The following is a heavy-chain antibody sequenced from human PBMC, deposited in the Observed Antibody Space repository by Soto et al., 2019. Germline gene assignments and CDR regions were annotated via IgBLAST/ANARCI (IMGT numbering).Heavy chain of an antibody. CDR1: GFTFSSYA. Sequence: PGGSLRLSCAASGFTFSSYAMHWVRQAPGKGLEWVAVISYDGSNKYYADSVKGRFTISRDNSKNTLYLQMNSLRAEDTAVYYCATTTVTDEFDYLGQGTLVTVSS. CDR2: ISYDGSNK. V-gene: IGHV3-30-3*01. CDR3: ATTTVTDEFDY. D-gene: IGHD4-17*01. J-gene: IGHJ4*02.